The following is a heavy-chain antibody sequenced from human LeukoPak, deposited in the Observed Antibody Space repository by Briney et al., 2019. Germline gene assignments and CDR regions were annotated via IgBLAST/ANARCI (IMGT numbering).Heavy chain of an antibody. CDR2: ISSSGSTI. CDR1: GFTFSDYY. V-gene: IGHV3-11*01. J-gene: IGHJ4*02. CDR3: AKGPRITIFGVVIPFDY. Sequence: GGSLRLSCAASGFTFSDYYMSWIRQAPGKGLEWVSYISSSGSTIYYADSVKGRFTISRDNAKNSLYLQMNSLRAEDTAVYYCAKGPRITIFGVVIPFDYWGQGTLVTVSS. D-gene: IGHD3-3*01.